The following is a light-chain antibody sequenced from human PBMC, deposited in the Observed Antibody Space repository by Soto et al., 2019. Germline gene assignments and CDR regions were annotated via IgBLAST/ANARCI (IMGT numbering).Light chain of an antibody. CDR2: ATS. CDR1: QSISNY. J-gene: IGKJ1*01. CDR3: QQSYSTPT. Sequence: DIQMTQSPSSLSASVGDRVTINCRASQSISNYLSWYQQKPGKVPNLLIYATSSLQSGVPSRFSGSGSGTDFTLTISSLQPEDFATYYCQQSYSTPTFGQGTKVDI. V-gene: IGKV1-39*01.